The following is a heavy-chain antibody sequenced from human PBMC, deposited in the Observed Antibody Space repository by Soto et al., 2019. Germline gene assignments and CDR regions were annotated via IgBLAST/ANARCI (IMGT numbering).Heavy chain of an antibody. J-gene: IGHJ4*02. D-gene: IGHD5-18*01. CDR3: ARERGGYSYGDY. CDR2: VNIYEGST. V-gene: IGHV1-18*01. CDR1: GYTFTSYG. Sequence: QVQLVQSGAGVKKPGASVKVSCKASGYTFTSYGITWVRQAPGQGLEWMGWVNIYEGSTNYAQKFQGRVTMTTDTSTSTVYLELRSLRSDDTAIYYCARERGGYSYGDYWGQGTLVTVSS.